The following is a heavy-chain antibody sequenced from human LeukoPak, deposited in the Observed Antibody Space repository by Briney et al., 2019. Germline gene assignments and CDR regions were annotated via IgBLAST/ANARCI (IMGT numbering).Heavy chain of an antibody. CDR1: GFIFSSYS. CDR2: ISSSSSTI. D-gene: IGHD6-19*01. CDR3: ARVLYSSGWYGDHY. Sequence: GGSLRLSCAASGFIFSSYSMDWVRQAPGKGLGWVSYISSSSSTIYYADSVKGRFTISRDNAKNSLYLQMNSLRAEDTAVYYCARVLYSSGWYGDHYWGQGTLVTVSS. J-gene: IGHJ4*02. V-gene: IGHV3-48*01.